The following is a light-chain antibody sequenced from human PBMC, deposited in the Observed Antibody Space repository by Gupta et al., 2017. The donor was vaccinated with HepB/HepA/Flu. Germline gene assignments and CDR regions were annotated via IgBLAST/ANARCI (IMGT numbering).Light chain of an antibody. V-gene: IGKV3-15*01. CDR3: QQYNKWPLT. CDR2: GSF. Sequence: EIVMTQSPATLSVSPGERAILSWRASQSISTNLAWYQQKPGQAPRLLIYGSFTRATGIPARFSGSGSGTEFTLTISSLQSEDFAVYFCQQYNKWPLTFGGGTKVEIK. CDR1: QSISTN. J-gene: IGKJ4*01.